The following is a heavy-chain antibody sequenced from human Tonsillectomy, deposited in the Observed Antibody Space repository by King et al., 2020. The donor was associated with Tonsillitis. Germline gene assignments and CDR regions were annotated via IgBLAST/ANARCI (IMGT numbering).Heavy chain of an antibody. J-gene: IGHJ6*02. CDR1: GFTLSTYS. D-gene: IGHD4-11*01. CDR3: ARVGDYSVYYYGMDV. CDR2: ISSSSGHI. Sequence: VQLQESGGGLVKPGGSLRLSCAASGFTLSTYSMNWVRQAPGKGLEWFSSISSSSGHIYYADSVKGRFTISRDNAKNSLYLQMNSLRAEDTAVYYCARVGDYSVYYYGMDVWGQGTTVTVSS. V-gene: IGHV3-21*01.